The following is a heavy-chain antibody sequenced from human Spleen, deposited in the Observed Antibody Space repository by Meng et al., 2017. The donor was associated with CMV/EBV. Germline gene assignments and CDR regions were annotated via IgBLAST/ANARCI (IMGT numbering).Heavy chain of an antibody. D-gene: IGHD2-21*01. V-gene: IGHV4-59*01. CDR3: SRDYCGGDCYSLGH. J-gene: IGHJ1*01. CDR1: GVSISSYY. Sequence: SETLSLTCTVSGVSISSYYWTWIRQPPGKGLEWIGYIYYRGNTNYNPSLKSRVTMSVDTPRNQFSLTLSSVTAADTAVYYCSRDYCGGDCYSLGHRGRGSLVTVSS. CDR2: IYYRGNT.